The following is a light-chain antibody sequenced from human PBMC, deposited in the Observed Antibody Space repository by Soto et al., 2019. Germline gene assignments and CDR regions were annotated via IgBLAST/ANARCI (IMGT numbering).Light chain of an antibody. J-gene: IGKJ4*01. Sequence: EIVLTQSPATLSLSPGERATLSCRASQSVSSYLAWYQQKPGQAPRLLIYDASNMATGIPARFSGSGSGTDFNLTISSLEPEDFAAYYCQQRSCWPLTFGGGTKVQIK. CDR3: QQRSCWPLT. CDR1: QSVSSY. V-gene: IGKV3-11*01. CDR2: DAS.